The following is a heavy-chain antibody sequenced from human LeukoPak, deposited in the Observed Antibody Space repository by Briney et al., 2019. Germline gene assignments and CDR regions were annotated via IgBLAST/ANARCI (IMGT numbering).Heavy chain of an antibody. D-gene: IGHD3-9*01. CDR2: INHSGST. Sequence: SETLSLTCAVYGGSFSGYYWSWIRQPPGKGLEWIGEINHSGSTNYNPSLKRRVTISVDTSKTQFSLKLSSVTAADTAVYYCATVSVLRYFDWLGYAFDIWGQGTMVTVSS. CDR3: ATVSVLRYFDWLGYAFDI. V-gene: IGHV4-34*01. CDR1: GGSFSGYY. J-gene: IGHJ3*02.